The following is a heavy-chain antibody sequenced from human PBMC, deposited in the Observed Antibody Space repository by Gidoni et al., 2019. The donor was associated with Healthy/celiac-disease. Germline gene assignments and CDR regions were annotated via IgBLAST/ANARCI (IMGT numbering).Heavy chain of an antibody. Sequence: QVQLQESGPGLVKPSQTLSLTCPVSGGSISRGGYYWSWIRQHPGKGLEWIGYIYYSGSTYYNPSLKSRVTISVDTSKNQFSLKLSSVTAADTAVYYCARGGYYDSSGYYFLVFYFDYWGQGTLVTVSS. D-gene: IGHD3-22*01. CDR3: ARGGYYDSSGYYFLVFYFDY. V-gene: IGHV4-31*03. CDR2: IYYSGST. J-gene: IGHJ4*02. CDR1: GGSISRGGYY.